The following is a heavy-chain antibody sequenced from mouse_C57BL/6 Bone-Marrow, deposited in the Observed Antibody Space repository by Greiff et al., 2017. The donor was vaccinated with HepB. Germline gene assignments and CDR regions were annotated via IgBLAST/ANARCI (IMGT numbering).Heavy chain of an antibody. CDR2: IRNKANGYTT. CDR3: ARSLYDYEYFDY. CDR1: GFTFTDYY. J-gene: IGHJ2*01. V-gene: IGHV7-3*01. D-gene: IGHD2-4*01. Sequence: DVQLQESGGGLVQPGGSLSLSCAASGFTFTDYYMSWVRQPPGKALEWLGFIRNKANGYTTEYSASVKGRFTISRDNSQSILYLQMNALRAEDSATYYCARSLYDYEYFDYWGQGTTLTVSS.